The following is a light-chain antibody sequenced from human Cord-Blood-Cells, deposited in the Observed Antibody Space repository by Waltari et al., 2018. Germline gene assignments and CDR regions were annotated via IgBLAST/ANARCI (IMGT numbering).Light chain of an antibody. V-gene: IGLV2-23*02. J-gene: IGLJ1*01. CDR3: CSYAGSSTYV. CDR1: SSDVGSYHL. Sequence: QSALTHPASVSGSPGQSITIPSTRTSSDVGSYHLVSWYQQHPGKAPKLMIYEVSKRPSGVSNLFSGSKSGNTASLTISGLQAEDEADYYCCSYAGSSTYVFGTGTKVTVL. CDR2: EVS.